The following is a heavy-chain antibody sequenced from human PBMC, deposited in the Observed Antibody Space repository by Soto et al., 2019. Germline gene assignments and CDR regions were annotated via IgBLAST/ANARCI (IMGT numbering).Heavy chain of an antibody. CDR3: VRAGHVFDVHYYGMDL. V-gene: IGHV3-21*01. Sequence: GGSLRLSCEASGFTFNDYSMGWVRQAPEKGLEWVSSISSSGTYIYYADSVKGRFAISRDNANNVMYLQMDTLRAEDTAVYYCVRAGHVFDVHYYGMDLWGQGTTVTVS. J-gene: IGHJ6*02. CDR1: GFTFNDYS. D-gene: IGHD3-10*01. CDR2: ISSSGTYI.